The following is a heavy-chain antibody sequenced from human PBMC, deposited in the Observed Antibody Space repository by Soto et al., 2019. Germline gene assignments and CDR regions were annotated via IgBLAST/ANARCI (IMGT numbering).Heavy chain of an antibody. CDR1: GGSISSGDYY. Sequence: PSETLSLTCTVSGGSISSGDYYWSWIRQPPGKGLEWIGYIYYSGSTYYNPSLKSRVTISVDTSKNQFSLKLSSVTAADTAVYYCDRENFHRDYGMDVWGQGTTVTVSS. CDR2: IYYSGST. J-gene: IGHJ6*02. V-gene: IGHV4-30-4*01. CDR3: DRENFHRDYGMDV. D-gene: IGHD3-10*01.